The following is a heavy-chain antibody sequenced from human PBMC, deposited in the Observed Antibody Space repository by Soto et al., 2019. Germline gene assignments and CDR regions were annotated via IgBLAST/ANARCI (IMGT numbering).Heavy chain of an antibody. V-gene: IGHV4-59*01. CDR1: GGSISSYY. J-gene: IGHJ4*02. D-gene: IGHD1-1*01. CDR2: IYYSGGT. Sequence: SETLSLTCTVSGGSISSYYWSWIRQPPGKGLEWIGYIYYSGGTNYNPSLKSRVTMSVDTSKNQFSLKLSSVTAADTAVYYCAGLRGPWRYNHDPSGNWPFDYWGQGTLVTVSS. CDR3: AGLRGPWRYNHDPSGNWPFDY.